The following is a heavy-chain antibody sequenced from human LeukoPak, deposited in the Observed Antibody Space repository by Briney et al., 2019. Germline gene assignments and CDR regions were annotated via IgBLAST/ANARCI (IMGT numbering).Heavy chain of an antibody. J-gene: IGHJ4*02. D-gene: IGHD2-15*01. Sequence: GGSLRLSCAASGFTFNNYAMSWVRQAPGKGLEWVSVISAMGGSTHHADSVKGRFTISRDNSKNTLYLQMNSLRAEDTGIYYCAKGGSVYCSGVCCSYYFDYWGQGTLVTVSS. CDR2: ISAMGGST. CDR3: AKGGSVYCSGVCCSYYFDY. V-gene: IGHV3-23*01. CDR1: GFTFNNYA.